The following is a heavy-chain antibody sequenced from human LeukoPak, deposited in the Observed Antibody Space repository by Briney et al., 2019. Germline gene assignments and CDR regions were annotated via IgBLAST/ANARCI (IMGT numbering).Heavy chain of an antibody. CDR3: AGDGYCSGGSCYQNWFDP. D-gene: IGHD2-15*01. J-gene: IGHJ5*02. V-gene: IGHV1-69*13. CDR2: IIPIFGTA. Sequence: SVKVSCKASGGTFSSYAISWVRQAPGQGLEWMGGIIPIFGTANYAKKFQGRVTITADESTSTAYMELSSLRSEDTAVYYCAGDGYCSGGSCYQNWFDPWGQGTLVTVSS. CDR1: GGTFSSYA.